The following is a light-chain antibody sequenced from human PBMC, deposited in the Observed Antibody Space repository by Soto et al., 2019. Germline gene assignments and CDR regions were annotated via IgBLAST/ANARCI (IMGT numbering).Light chain of an antibody. V-gene: IGKV3-15*01. CDR2: GAS. CDR1: RGIVST. Sequence: EVVMTQSPATLSVSPGERATLSCRASRGIVSTLSWYQQKPGQAPRLLIYGASTRATGTPARFSGSGSGTEFTLTISSLQSEDFAVYYCQQYIRWPLTFGGGTKVDI. J-gene: IGKJ4*01. CDR3: QQYIRWPLT.